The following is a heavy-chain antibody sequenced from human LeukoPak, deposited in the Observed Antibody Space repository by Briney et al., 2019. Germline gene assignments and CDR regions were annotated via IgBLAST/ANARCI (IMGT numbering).Heavy chain of an antibody. Sequence: PSEPLSLTCAVYGGSFRGYYWSWLRQPPGKALEWIGEINHSGSTNYTPALKSRVTISVDTSKNQFSLKLSSVTAADTAVYYCARITGTTFMDYWGQGTLVTVSS. CDR2: INHSGST. V-gene: IGHV4-34*01. CDR3: ARITGTTFMDY. CDR1: GGSFRGYY. J-gene: IGHJ4*02. D-gene: IGHD1-7*01.